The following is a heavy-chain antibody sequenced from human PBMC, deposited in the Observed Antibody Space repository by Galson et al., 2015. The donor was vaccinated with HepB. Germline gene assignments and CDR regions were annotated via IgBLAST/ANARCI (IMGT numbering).Heavy chain of an antibody. V-gene: IGHV3-73*01. CDR2: IKTKANNYAT. D-gene: IGHD2-2*01. Sequence: SLRLSCAASGFNFGGSAIHWVRQASGKGPEWVGRIKTKANNYATSYVPSLEGRFTISRDDSQNMAYLRIKRLKADDTAVYYCARLGDFSGYSSRWGQGTQVTVSS. CDR1: GFNFGGSA. J-gene: IGHJ4*02. CDR3: ARLGDFSGYSSR.